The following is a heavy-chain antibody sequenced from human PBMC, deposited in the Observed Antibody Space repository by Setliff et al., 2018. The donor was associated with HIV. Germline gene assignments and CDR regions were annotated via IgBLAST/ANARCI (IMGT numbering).Heavy chain of an antibody. Sequence: PVGSLRLSCAATGSIFSISYMHWVRQAPGRGLEWVSLISSDGSTTTYADSVKGRFTVSRDNARNTLYLQMNSLRPDDTAVYYCATDRFFVANYWGPGTLVTVSS. J-gene: IGHJ4*02. CDR2: ISSDGSTT. D-gene: IGHD2-8*01. CDR3: ATDRFFVANY. V-gene: IGHV3-74*03. CDR1: GSIFSISY.